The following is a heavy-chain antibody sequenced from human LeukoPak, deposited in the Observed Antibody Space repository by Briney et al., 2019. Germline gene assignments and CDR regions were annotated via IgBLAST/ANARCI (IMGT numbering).Heavy chain of an antibody. CDR1: GGSITNTNY. V-gene: IGHV4-4*02. J-gene: IGHJ4*02. CDR2: VNLQGST. Sequence: SETLSLTCGVSGGSITNTNYWTWVRQPPGKGLEWIGEVNLQGSTNYNPSLMGRVAISVDTSENHISLQLTSVTAADTAMYYCAREGGPYRPLDYSGQGTLVTVSS. CDR3: AREGGPYRPLDY.